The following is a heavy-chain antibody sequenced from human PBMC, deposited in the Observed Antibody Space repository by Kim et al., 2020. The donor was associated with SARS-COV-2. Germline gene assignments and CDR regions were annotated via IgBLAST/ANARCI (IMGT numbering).Heavy chain of an antibody. D-gene: IGHD3-16*02. CDR1: GYTFTSYG. Sequence: ASVKVSCKASGYTFTSYGISWVRQAPGQGPEWMGWISAYNGNTNYAQKLQGRVTMTTDTSTSTAYMELRSLRSDDTAVYYCARDSQNDYVWGSYHAFDIWGQGTMVTVSS. V-gene: IGHV1-18*01. CDR3: ARDSQNDYVWGSYHAFDI. CDR2: ISAYNGNT. J-gene: IGHJ3*02.